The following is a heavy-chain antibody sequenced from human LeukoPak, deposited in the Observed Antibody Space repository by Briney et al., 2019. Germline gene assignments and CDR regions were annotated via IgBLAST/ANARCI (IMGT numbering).Heavy chain of an antibody. CDR3: AKGRDSGYDRPYYFDN. CDR2: ISGSGGST. D-gene: IGHD5-12*01. J-gene: IGHJ4*02. CDR1: GFTFSSYA. Sequence: GGSLRLSCAASGFTFSSYAMSWVRQAPGKGLEWVSAISGSGGSTYYADSVKGRFTISRDNSKNTLYLQMNSLRVDDTAVYYCAKGRDSGYDRPYYFDNWGQGTLVTVSS. V-gene: IGHV3-23*01.